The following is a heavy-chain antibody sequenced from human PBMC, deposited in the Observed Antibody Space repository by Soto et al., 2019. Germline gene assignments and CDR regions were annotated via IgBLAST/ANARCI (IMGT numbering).Heavy chain of an antibody. D-gene: IGHD3-9*01. CDR1: RYTFTSHG. V-gene: IGHV1-18*01. Sequence: QIQLVQSGGDVKTPGASVKVSCTTSRYTFTSHGIAWVRQAPGQGLEWMGWISTFNGKTDYAQKFQGRVTMTADTITSTVHMELRSLRSDDTAVYYCAGLLTEGATFREDAFDVWGPGTKVTVSS. CDR2: ISTFNGKT. CDR3: AGLLTEGATFREDAFDV. J-gene: IGHJ3*01.